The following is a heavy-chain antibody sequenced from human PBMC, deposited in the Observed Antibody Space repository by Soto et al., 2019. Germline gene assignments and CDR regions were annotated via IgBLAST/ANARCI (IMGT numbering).Heavy chain of an antibody. D-gene: IGHD1-1*01. CDR1: GGSISSSSYY. CDR3: ARRDAYSFDY. Sequence: SETLSLTCTVCGGSISSSSYYWGWIRQPPGKGLEWIGSIYYSGSTYYNPSLKSRVTISVDTSKNQFSLKLSSVTAADTAVYYCARRDAYSFDYWGQGTLVNVSS. CDR2: IYYSGST. J-gene: IGHJ4*02. V-gene: IGHV4-39*01.